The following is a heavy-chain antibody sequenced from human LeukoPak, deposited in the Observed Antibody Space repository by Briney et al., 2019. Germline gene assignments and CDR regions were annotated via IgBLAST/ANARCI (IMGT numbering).Heavy chain of an antibody. CDR3: ARSPGGDYYDSSGYYHGALDY. J-gene: IGHJ4*02. CDR1: GGSISSSSYY. V-gene: IGHV4-39*07. D-gene: IGHD3-22*01. CDR2: IYYSGST. Sequence: SETLSLTCTVSGGSISSSSYYWGWIRQPPGKGLEWIGSIYYSGSTYYNPSLKSRVTISVDKSKNQFSLKLSSVTAADTAVYYCARSPGGDYYDSSGYYHGALDYWGQGTLVTVSS.